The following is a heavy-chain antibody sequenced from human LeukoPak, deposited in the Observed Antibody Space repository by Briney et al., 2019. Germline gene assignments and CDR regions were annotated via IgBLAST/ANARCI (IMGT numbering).Heavy chain of an antibody. CDR3: AGYAGRRNYYGLGSYYIDY. V-gene: IGHV4-34*01. D-gene: IGHD3-10*01. CDR1: GGSFSGYY. J-gene: IGHJ4*02. CDR2: INHSGNT. Sequence: SETLSLTCAVSGGSFSGYYWSWIRQPPGKGLEWIGEINHSGNTNSNPSLTSRVTISVDTSKNQFSLRLSAVTAPDTALSYCAGYAGRRNYYGLGSYYIDYWGQGTLVNVSS.